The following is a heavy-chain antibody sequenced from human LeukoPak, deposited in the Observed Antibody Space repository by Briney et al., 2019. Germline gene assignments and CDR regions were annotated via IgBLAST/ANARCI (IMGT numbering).Heavy chain of an antibody. J-gene: IGHJ6*02. D-gene: IGHD1-26*01. CDR3: ARAPPGATYYYGMDV. Sequence: TSETLSLTCTLSGGSISNYYWSWIRQPPGGGLERIGYIFFTGTTKYNPSLQSRVTMSIDTTWNHFSLKLTSVTAADTAVYYCARAPPGATYYYGMDVWGQGTTVTVSS. CDR2: IFFTGTT. V-gene: IGHV4-59*12. CDR1: GGSISNYY.